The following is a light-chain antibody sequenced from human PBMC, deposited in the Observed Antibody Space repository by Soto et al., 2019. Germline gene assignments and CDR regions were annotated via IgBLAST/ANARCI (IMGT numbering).Light chain of an antibody. V-gene: IGKV3-15*01. CDR3: QQYNNWPVT. CDR1: QSVSSN. J-gene: IGKJ1*01. CDR2: DAS. Sequence: ETVMTQSPATLSVSPGERATLSCRASQSVSSNLAWYQQKPGQAPRLLIFDASTRATGLPARFSGSGSGTEFILTISSLQSEDFAVYYCQQYNNWPVTFGQGTK.